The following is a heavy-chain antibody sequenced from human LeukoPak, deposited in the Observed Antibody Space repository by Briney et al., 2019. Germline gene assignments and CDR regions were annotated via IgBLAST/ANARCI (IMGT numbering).Heavy chain of an antibody. CDR1: GFTFSSYG. CDR2: ISYDGSNK. CDR3: AKDLGSKGWPVDY. V-gene: IGHV3-30*18. Sequence: PGGSLRLSCAASGFTFSSYGMHWVRQAPGKGLEWVAVISYDGSNKYYADSVKGRFTISRDNSKNTLYLQMNSLRAEDTAVYYCAKDLGSKGWPVDYWGQGTLVTVSS. J-gene: IGHJ4*02. D-gene: IGHD2-15*01.